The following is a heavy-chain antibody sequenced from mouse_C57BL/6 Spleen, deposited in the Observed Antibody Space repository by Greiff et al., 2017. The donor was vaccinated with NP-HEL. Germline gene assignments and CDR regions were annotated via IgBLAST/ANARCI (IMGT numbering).Heavy chain of an antibody. CDR3: ARRDYDYDGFDY. V-gene: IGHV1-64*01. Sequence: VQLQQPGAELVKPGASVKLSCKASGYTFTSYWMHWVKQRPGQGLVWIGMIHPNSGSTNYNEKFKSKATLTVDKSSSTAYMQLSSLTSEDSAVYYCARRDYDYDGFDYWGQGTTLTVSS. CDR1: GYTFTSYW. D-gene: IGHD2-4*01. CDR2: IHPNSGST. J-gene: IGHJ2*01.